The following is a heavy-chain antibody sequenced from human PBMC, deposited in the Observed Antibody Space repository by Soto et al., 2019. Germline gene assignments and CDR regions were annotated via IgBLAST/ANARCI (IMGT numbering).Heavy chain of an antibody. Sequence: QVQLVQSRAEVKKPGASVKVSCKASGYTFTTYGISWVRQAPGQGLEWMGWISAYNGNTNYVQKFKGRVTMTTDTSTRTAYMELRSLSSDDTAVYYCARGSYGYYSYFGLDVWGQGTTVTVSS. V-gene: IGHV1-18*01. J-gene: IGHJ6*02. CDR1: GYTFTTYG. D-gene: IGHD5-18*01. CDR2: ISAYNGNT. CDR3: ARGSYGYYSYFGLDV.